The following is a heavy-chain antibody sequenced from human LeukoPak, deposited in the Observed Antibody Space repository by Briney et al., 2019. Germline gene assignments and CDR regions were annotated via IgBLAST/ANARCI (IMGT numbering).Heavy chain of an antibody. CDR1: GFTFSSYA. Sequence: PGGSLRLSCAASGFTFSSYAMHWVRQAPGKGLEWVAVISYDGSNKYYADSVKGRFTISRVNSKNTLYLQMNSLRAEDTAVYYCAKDEGVYYDFWSGYYHWFDPWGQGTLVTVSS. CDR2: ISYDGSNK. J-gene: IGHJ5*02. D-gene: IGHD3-3*01. V-gene: IGHV3-30-3*01. CDR3: AKDEGVYYDFWSGYYHWFDP.